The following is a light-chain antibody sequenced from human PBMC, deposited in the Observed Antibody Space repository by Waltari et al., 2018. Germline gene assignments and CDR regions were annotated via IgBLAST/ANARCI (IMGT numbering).Light chain of an antibody. V-gene: IGLV2-8*01. Sequence: QSALTQPPSASGSPGQSITISCTGISTDVAGYDPVFWSQQHPGKAPKLLIYEVTKRPSGVPDRFSGSKSDNTASLAVSGLQAEDEADYYCSSYAGGSSLMFGGGTKLTVL. CDR2: EVT. CDR3: SSYAGGSSLM. CDR1: STDVAGYDP. J-gene: IGLJ3*02.